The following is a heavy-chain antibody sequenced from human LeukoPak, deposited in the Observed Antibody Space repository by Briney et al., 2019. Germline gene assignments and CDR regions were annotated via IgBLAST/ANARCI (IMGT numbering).Heavy chain of an antibody. Sequence: SETLSPTGTVPGGSISSYYWSWIRQPPGKGLECIGYINCSESTNYTPALKSRVTISVDTSKSQFSLELSSVAAADTAVYYCARGDIFTGYSFDHWGQGTLVTVSS. V-gene: IGHV4-59*01. D-gene: IGHD3-9*01. J-gene: IGHJ4*02. CDR1: GGSISSYY. CDR3: ARGDIFTGYSFDH. CDR2: INCSEST.